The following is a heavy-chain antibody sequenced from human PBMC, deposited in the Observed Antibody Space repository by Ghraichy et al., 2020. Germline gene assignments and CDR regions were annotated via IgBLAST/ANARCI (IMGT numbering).Heavy chain of an antibody. V-gene: IGHV1-69*04. Sequence: SVKVSCKASGDTLSSYSFTWVRQAPGQGLEWMGRIVPVVGITNYAQKFQGRVTITADKSASTAYMEVSSLTSDDTAVYYCAGDPVVPGSKLPPFDAWGQGTVVTVSS. D-gene: IGHD6-19*01. J-gene: IGHJ5*02. CDR1: GDTLSSYS. CDR3: AGDPVVPGSKLPPFDA. CDR2: IVPVVGIT.